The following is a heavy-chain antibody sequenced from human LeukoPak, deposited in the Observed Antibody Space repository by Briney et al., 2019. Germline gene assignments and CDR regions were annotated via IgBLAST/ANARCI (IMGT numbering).Heavy chain of an antibody. D-gene: IGHD3-10*01. CDR2: IYHSGTT. CDR1: GYSITSSSW. CDR3: ARKEDVYYYFDY. V-gene: IGHV4-28*01. Sequence: SETLSLTCAVSGYSITSSSWWGWIRQPPGKGLEWIGYIYHSGTTYYNPSLQSRVTMSVDTSKNQFSLKLSSVTAVDTAVYYCARKEDVYYYFDYWGQGTLVTVSS. J-gene: IGHJ4*02.